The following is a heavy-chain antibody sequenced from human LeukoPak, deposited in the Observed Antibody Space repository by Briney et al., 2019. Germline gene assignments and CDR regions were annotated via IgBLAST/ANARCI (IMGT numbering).Heavy chain of an antibody. J-gene: IGHJ4*02. V-gene: IGHV3-23*01. CDR2: ISGSGGST. CDR3: AKGAYHYDFWSGYYLY. D-gene: IGHD3-3*01. CDR1: GFTFSSYA. Sequence: PGGSLRLSCAASGFTFSSYAMSWVRQAPGKGLEWVSAISGSGGSTYYADSVKGRFTISRDNSKNTLYLQMNSLRAEDTAVYYCAKGAYHYDFWSGYYLYWGQGTLVTVSS.